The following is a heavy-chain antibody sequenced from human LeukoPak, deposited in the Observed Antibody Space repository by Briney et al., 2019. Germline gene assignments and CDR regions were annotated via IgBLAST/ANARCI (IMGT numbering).Heavy chain of an antibody. V-gene: IGHV1-8*01. D-gene: IGHD2-2*01. J-gene: IGHJ6*03. CDR3: VREWDCSSTSCSTNYYYYMDV. CDR2: MNPNSGNT. CDR1: GYTFTSYD. Sequence: ASVKVSCKASGYTFTSYDINWVRQAPGQGLEWMGWMNPNSGNTGYAQKFQGRVTMTRNTSISTAYMELTSLRSEDTAVYYCVREWDCSSTSCSTNYYYYMDVWGKGATVTVSS.